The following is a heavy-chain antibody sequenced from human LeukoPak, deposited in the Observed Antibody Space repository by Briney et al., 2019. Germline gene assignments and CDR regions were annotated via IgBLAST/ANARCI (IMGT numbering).Heavy chain of an antibody. CDR3: ARGARIRGVPLIDYYFDY. CDR1: GFTFSSYA. J-gene: IGHJ4*02. D-gene: IGHD3-10*01. CDR2: ISYDGSNK. Sequence: GGSLRLSCAASGFTFSSYAMHWVRQAPGKGLEWVAVISYDGSNKYYADSVKGRFTISRDNSKNTLYLQMNSLRAEDTAVYYCARGARIRGVPLIDYYFDYWGQGTLVTVSS. V-gene: IGHV3-30-3*01.